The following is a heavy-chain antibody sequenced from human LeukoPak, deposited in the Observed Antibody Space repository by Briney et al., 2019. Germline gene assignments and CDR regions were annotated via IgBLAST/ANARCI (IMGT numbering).Heavy chain of an antibody. CDR3: VREGSFAAFDY. CDR1: GGSISSNNW. CDR2: IYHSGST. Sequence: SGTLSLTCAVSGGSISSNNWWNWVRQPPGKGLEWIGEIYHSGSTYYNPSLKSRVTMSVDKSKNQFSLELTSVTAADTAVYYCVREGSFAAFDYWGQGTLVAVSS. D-gene: IGHD2-15*01. J-gene: IGHJ4*02. V-gene: IGHV4-4*02.